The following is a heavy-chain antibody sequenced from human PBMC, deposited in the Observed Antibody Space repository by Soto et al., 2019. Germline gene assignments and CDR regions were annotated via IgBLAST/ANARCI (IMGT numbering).Heavy chain of an antibody. CDR1: GGSISSGDYY. CDR3: ARARWGDYVFDY. J-gene: IGHJ4*02. CDR2: IYYSGST. Sequence: QVQLKESGPGLVKPSQTLSLTCTVSGGSISSGDYYWSWIRQPPGKGLEWIGYIYYSGSTYYNPCLKSRVTISVDTSKNQFSLKLSSVTAADTAVYYCARARWGDYVFDYWGQRTLVTVSS. V-gene: IGHV4-30-4*01. D-gene: IGHD4-17*01.